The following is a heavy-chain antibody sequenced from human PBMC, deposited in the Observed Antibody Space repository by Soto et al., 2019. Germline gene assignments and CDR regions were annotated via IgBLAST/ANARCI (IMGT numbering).Heavy chain of an antibody. CDR2: INYSGRT. D-gene: IGHD3-3*02. CDR1: NGSSSSRDDH. CDR3: ARFSTLGKDYGVDV. Sequence: SETMSVTCRVANGSSSSRDDHWSLINQLPGKGPEWIGYINYSGRTYYKPSLKSRLSMSIDTSKNQFSLRLTSVTVADTAVYFCARFSTLGKDYGVDVWGQGATVTVSS. J-gene: IGHJ6*02. V-gene: IGHV4-30-4*01.